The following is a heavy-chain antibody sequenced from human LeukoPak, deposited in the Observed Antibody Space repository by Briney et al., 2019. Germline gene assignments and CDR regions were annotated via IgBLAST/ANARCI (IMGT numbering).Heavy chain of an antibody. D-gene: IGHD2-2*01. CDR2: ISGSGGST. CDR3: AKDLLRTSCCRFDY. J-gene: IGHJ4*02. V-gene: IGHV3-23*01. CDR1: GFTFSSYA. Sequence: GGSLRLSCAASGFTFSSYAMSWVRQAPGKGLEWVSAISGSGGSTYYADSVRGRFTISRDNSKNTLYLQMNSLRAEDTAVYYCAKDLLRTSCCRFDYWGQGTLVTVSS.